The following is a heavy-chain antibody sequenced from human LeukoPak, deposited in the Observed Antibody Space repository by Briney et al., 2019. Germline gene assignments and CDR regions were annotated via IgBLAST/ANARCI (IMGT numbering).Heavy chain of an antibody. V-gene: IGHV3-21*01. Sequence: GGSLRLFCAASGFTFSSYSMNWVSQAPGKRLEWVSSISSSSSYIYYADSVKGRFTISRDNAKNSLYLQMNSLRAEDTAVYYCASPGAPTGFDYWGQGTLVTVSS. D-gene: IGHD1-14*01. CDR2: ISSSSSYI. CDR3: ASPGAPTGFDY. J-gene: IGHJ4*02. CDR1: GFTFSSYS.